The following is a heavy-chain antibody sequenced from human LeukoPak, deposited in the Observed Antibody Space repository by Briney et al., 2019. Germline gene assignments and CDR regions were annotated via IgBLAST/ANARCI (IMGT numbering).Heavy chain of an antibody. Sequence: SGTLSLTCAVSGGSISSSNWCSGVRPPPGKGLEWIGEIYHSGSTNYNPSLKSRVTMSVEKSKNQFSLKLSSVTAADTAVYYCARRDYYDSWFDPWGQGTLVTVSS. CDR3: ARRDYYDSWFDP. V-gene: IGHV4-4*02. D-gene: IGHD3-22*01. CDR1: GGSISSSNW. J-gene: IGHJ5*02. CDR2: IYHSGST.